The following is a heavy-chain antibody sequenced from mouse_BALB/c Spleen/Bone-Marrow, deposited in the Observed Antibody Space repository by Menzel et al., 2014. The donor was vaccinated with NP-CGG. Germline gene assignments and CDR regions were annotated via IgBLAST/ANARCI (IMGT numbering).Heavy chain of an antibody. V-gene: IGHV5-12-2*01. J-gene: IGHJ3*01. Sequence: EVMLVESGGGLVQPGGSLKLSCAASGFTFSSYTMSWVRQTPEKRLVWVAYISNGGGSIYYPDTVKGRFTISRDNDKNTLYLQMSSLKSEDTAKYYCASHYYDSSPFAYWGQGTLVTVSA. CDR1: GFTFSSYT. CDR3: ASHYYDSSPFAY. CDR2: ISNGGGSI. D-gene: IGHD1-1*01.